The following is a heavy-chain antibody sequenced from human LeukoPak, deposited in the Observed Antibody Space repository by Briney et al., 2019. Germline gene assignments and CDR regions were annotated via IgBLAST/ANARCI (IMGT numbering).Heavy chain of an antibody. Sequence: GGSQRLSCAASKFTLSTYGMHWVRQAPGKGLEWVAVVWHDGSNKNYADSVKGRFTISRDNSKNTLYLQMNSLRAEDTAVYYVVAGTIDYWGQGTLVTVSS. CDR3: VAGTIDY. J-gene: IGHJ4*02. CDR2: VWHDGSNK. V-gene: IGHV3-33*01. D-gene: IGHD6-19*01. CDR1: KFTLSTYG.